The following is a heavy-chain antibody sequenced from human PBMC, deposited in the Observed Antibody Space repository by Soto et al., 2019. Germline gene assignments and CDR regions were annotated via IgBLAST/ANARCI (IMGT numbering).Heavy chain of an antibody. CDR2: ISSSSSYI. CDR1: GFTFSSYS. CDR3: ARVVLSRYFDL. J-gene: IGHJ2*01. V-gene: IGHV3-21*01. Sequence: EVQLVESGGGLVKPGGSLRLSCAASGFTFSSYSMNWVRQAPGKGLEWVSSISSSSSYIYYADLVKGRFTISRDNAKNSLYLQMNSLRAEDTAVYYCARVVLSRYFDLWGRGTLVTVSS. D-gene: IGHD3-16*01.